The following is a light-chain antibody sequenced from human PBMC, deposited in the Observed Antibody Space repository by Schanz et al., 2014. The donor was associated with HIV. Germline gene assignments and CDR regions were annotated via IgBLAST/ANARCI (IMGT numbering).Light chain of an antibody. Sequence: HSALTQPPSASGSPGQSVTISCTGTSSDVGGYNYVSWYQQHPGKAPKLMIYEVSKRPSGVPDRFSGSKSGNTASLTVSGLQAEDEADYYCSSLSTSGAPVFGTGTKLTVL. V-gene: IGLV2-8*01. CDR1: SSDVGGYNY. CDR3: SSLSTSGAPV. CDR2: EVS. J-gene: IGLJ1*01.